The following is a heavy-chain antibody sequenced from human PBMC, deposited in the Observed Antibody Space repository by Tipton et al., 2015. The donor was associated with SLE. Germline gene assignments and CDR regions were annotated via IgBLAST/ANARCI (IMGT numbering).Heavy chain of an antibody. CDR3: ARLVLLIDY. CDR1: GGSFSGYY. Sequence: TLSLTCAVYGGSFSGYYWSWIRQPPGKGLEWIGSIYYSGTTYYNPSLKSRVTISVDTSKNQFSLRLSSVTAADTAFYYCARLVLLIDYWGQGTLVTVSS. CDR2: IYYSGTT. J-gene: IGHJ4*02. D-gene: IGHD6-6*01. V-gene: IGHV4-34*01.